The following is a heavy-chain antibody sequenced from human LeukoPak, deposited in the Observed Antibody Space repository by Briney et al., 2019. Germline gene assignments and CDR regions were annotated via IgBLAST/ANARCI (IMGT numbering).Heavy chain of an antibody. CDR3: ASFLGGYSFFH. Sequence: GGSLRLSCEASGFTFSSYDMHWVRQTSEKGLEWVSAIGTAGAGDTYYRDSVKGRFSVSRDNSKNTLYLQMNSLRAEDTAVYYCASFLGGYSFFHWGQGTLVTVSS. V-gene: IGHV3-13*01. J-gene: IGHJ4*02. D-gene: IGHD3-22*01. CDR1: GFTFSSYD. CDR2: IGTAGAGDT.